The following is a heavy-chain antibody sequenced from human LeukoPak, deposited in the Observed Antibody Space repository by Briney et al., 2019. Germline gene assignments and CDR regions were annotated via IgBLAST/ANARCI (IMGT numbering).Heavy chain of an antibody. CDR3: ARGTTRASLDY. Sequence: GGSLRLSCAASGFTFSSYWMSWVRQAPGKGLEWVSVIYSGGSTYYADSVKGRFTISRDNSKNTLYLQMNSLRAEDTAVYYCARGTTRASLDYWSQGTLVTVSS. V-gene: IGHV3-66*01. CDR2: IYSGGST. CDR1: GFTFSSYW. D-gene: IGHD1-1*01. J-gene: IGHJ4*02.